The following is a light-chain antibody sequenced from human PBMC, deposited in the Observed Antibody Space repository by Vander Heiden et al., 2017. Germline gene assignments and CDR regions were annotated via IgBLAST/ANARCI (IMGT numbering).Light chain of an antibody. CDR2: SNN. V-gene: IGLV1-44*01. CDR1: SSNIGSNT. CDR3: AAWDDSLNGVV. Sequence: HSVLPQPPSASGTPGQRVTISCSGRSSNIGSNTVNWYQQLPGTAPKLLIYSNNQRPSGVPDRFSGSKSGTSASLAISGLQSEDEADYYCAAWDDSLNGVVFGGGTKLTVL. J-gene: IGLJ2*01.